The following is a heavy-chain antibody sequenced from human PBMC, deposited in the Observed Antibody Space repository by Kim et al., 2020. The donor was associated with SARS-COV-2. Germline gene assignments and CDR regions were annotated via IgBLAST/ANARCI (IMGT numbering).Heavy chain of an antibody. CDR2: ISASGNSI. J-gene: IGHJ4*01. V-gene: IGHV3-11*04. CDR3: ARRRRADFGGACSYDY. D-gene: IGHD2-21*01. Sequence: GGSLRLSCAASGFTFSDYHVNWVRQAPGKGLEWVSYISASGNSIYYADSVRGRFTISRDNAKNSLYLQMNSLRAEDTAVYYCARRRRADFGGACSYDYW. CDR1: GFTFSDYH.